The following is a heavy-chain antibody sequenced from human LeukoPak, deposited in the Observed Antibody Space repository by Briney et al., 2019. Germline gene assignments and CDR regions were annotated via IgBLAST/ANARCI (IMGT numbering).Heavy chain of an antibody. Sequence: SETLSLTCAVYGGSFSGYYWRWIRQPPGKGLEWVGEINHSGSTNYNPSLKSRVTISVDTSKNQFSLKLSSVTAADTAVYYCARAIAVAGLLYYFDYWGQGTLVTVSS. D-gene: IGHD6-19*01. CDR1: GGSFSGYY. V-gene: IGHV4-34*01. CDR2: INHSGST. J-gene: IGHJ4*02. CDR3: ARAIAVAGLLYYFDY.